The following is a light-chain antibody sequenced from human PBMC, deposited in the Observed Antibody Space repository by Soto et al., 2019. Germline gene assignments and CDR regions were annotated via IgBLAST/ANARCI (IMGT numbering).Light chain of an antibody. CDR2: GAS. V-gene: IGKV3D-15*01. CDR3: QQYNNWVT. CDR1: QSVSSNY. J-gene: IGKJ4*01. Sequence: DIVLTQSPGTLSLSPGERATLSCRASQSVSSNYLAWYQQKPGQAPRLLIYGASTRATGVPARFSGSGSGTEFTLTISSLQSEDFVVYYCQQYNNWVTFGGGTKVDLK.